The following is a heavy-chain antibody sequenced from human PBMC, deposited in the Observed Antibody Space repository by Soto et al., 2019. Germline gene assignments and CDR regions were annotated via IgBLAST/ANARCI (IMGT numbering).Heavy chain of an antibody. CDR3: AREGITIFGVVNYYYGMDV. CDR1: GFTFSDYW. D-gene: IGHD3-3*01. CDR2: MKKDGDEK. V-gene: IGHV3-7*01. Sequence: EVQLVESGGGLVQPGGSLRLSCAASGFTFSDYWMTWVRQAPGKGLEWVANMKKDGDEKYYVDSVKGRFTISRDNAKNSLYLQMNSLRDEDTAVYYCAREGITIFGVVNYYYGMDVWGQGTTVTVSS. J-gene: IGHJ6*02.